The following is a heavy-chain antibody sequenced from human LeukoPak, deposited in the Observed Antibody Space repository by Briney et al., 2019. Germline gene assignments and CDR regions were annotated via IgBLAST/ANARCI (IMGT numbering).Heavy chain of an antibody. CDR1: GFTFSSYG. Sequence: GGSLRLSCAASGFTFSSYGMHWVRQAPGKGLEWVAVISYDGSNKYYADSVKGRFTISRDNSKNTLYLQMNSLRAEDTAVYYCAKGIEMATISLFDYWGQGTLVTVSS. CDR3: AKGIEMATISLFDY. J-gene: IGHJ4*02. D-gene: IGHD5-24*01. CDR2: ISYDGSNK. V-gene: IGHV3-30*18.